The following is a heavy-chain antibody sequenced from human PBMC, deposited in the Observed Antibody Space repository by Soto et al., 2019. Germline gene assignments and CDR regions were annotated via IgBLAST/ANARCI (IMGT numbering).Heavy chain of an antibody. CDR1: GFTFSSYA. V-gene: IGHV3-30-3*01. D-gene: IGHD6-25*01. CDR3: ARDSSGAAAVFDY. Sequence: QVQLVESGGGVVQPGRSLRLSCAASGFTFSSYARHWVRQAPGKGLEWVAVISYDGSNKYYADSVKGRFTISRDNSKNTLYLQMNSLRAEDTAVYYCARDSSGAAAVFDYWGQGTLVTVSS. J-gene: IGHJ4*02. CDR2: ISYDGSNK.